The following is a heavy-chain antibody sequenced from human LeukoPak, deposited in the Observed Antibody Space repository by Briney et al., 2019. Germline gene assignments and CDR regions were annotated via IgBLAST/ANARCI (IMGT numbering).Heavy chain of an antibody. J-gene: IGHJ4*02. V-gene: IGHV4-4*07. Sequence: SETLSLTCTVSGGSISDYYWSWVRQPAGKGLEWIGRINSSGNTRYNPSLKSRVTMSVDTSKNQFSLKLSSVTAADTAVYYCARGSSVGGSYFYWGQGTLVTVSS. CDR2: INSSGNT. CDR3: ARGSSVGGSYFY. CDR1: GGSISDYY. D-gene: IGHD1-26*01.